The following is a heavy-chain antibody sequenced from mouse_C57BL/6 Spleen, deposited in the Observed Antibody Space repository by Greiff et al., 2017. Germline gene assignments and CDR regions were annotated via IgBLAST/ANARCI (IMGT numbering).Heavy chain of an antibody. Sequence: DVHLVESGGGLVQPGGSMKLSCVASGFTFSNYWMNWVRQSPEKGLEWVAQIRLKSDNYATHYAESVKGRFTISRDDSKSSVYLQMNNLRAEDTGICYCTGLFGSSYWYFDVWGTGTTVTVSS. CDR3: TGLFGSSYWYFDV. CDR2: IRLKSDNYAT. CDR1: GFTFSNYW. J-gene: IGHJ1*03. V-gene: IGHV6-3*01. D-gene: IGHD1-1*01.